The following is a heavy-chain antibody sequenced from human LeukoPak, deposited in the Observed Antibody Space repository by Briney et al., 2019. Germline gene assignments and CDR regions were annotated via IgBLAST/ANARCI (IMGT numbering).Heavy chain of an antibody. Sequence: GGSLRLSCAASGFTFSSYWMNWVRQAPGKGLEWVANIKQDGSEKYYVDFVKGRFTISRDNAKNTLYLQMNSLRAEDTAVYYCAKAYGDYGIDYWGQGTLVTVSS. V-gene: IGHV3-7*01. CDR2: IKQDGSEK. CDR1: GFTFSSYW. CDR3: AKAYGDYGIDY. J-gene: IGHJ4*02. D-gene: IGHD4-17*01.